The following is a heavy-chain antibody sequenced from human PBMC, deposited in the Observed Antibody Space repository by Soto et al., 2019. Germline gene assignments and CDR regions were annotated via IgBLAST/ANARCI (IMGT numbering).Heavy chain of an antibody. V-gene: IGHV3-30*18. J-gene: IGHJ4*02. Sequence: QVQLVESGGGVVQPGRSLRLSCAASGFTFSSYGMHWVRQAPGKGLEWVAVISYDGSNKYYADSVKGRFTISRDNSKNTLYLQMNSLRAEDTAVYYCANDLYGSGWYGSDYWGQGTLVTVSS. CDR3: ANDLYGSGWYGSDY. CDR1: GFTFSSYG. CDR2: ISYDGSNK. D-gene: IGHD6-13*01.